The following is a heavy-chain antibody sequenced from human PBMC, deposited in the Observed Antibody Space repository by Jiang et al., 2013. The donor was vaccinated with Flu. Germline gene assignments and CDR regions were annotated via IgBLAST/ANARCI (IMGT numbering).Heavy chain of an antibody. CDR2: IDWVDDK. CDR3: ARIYYYDNDGFDI. J-gene: IGHJ3*02. Sequence: KPTQTLTLTCTFSGFSLTTRGMCVSWIRQSPGKALEWLALIDWVDDKYYSTSLRTRLTISKDSSTNQVVLTMTNMGPVDTATYYCARIYYYDNDGFDIWAKGQWSPSLQ. D-gene: IGHD3-22*01. V-gene: IGHV2-70*01. CDR1: GFSLTTRGMC.